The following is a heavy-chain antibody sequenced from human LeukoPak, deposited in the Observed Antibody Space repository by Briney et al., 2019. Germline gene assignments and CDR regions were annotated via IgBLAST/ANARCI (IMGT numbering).Heavy chain of an antibody. CDR2: RYTTGSP. CDR3: ARDRGITTARGVRSWCDT. CDR1: GGSVSSSNYY. V-gene: IGHV4-61*02. J-gene: IGHJ5*02. D-gene: IGHD3-10*01. Sequence: PSETLSLTCTASGGSVSSSNYYWTWIRQPAGKGLEWIGRRYTTGSPSYSPSLKSRVTISVDTSTNQFSLKLTSVSAADTAVYYCARDRGITTARGVRSWCDTWGQGTLVTVSS.